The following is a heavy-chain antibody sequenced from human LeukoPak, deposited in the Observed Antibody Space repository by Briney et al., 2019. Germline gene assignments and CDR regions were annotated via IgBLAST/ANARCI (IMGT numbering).Heavy chain of an antibody. V-gene: IGHV3-48*01. J-gene: IGHJ4*02. CDR1: GFTFSRYW. CDR3: ARGKIVGATHFDY. D-gene: IGHD1-26*01. Sequence: GGSLRLSCAASGFTFSRYWMSWVRQAPGKGLEWVSYISSSSSTIYYADSVKGRFTISRDNAKNSLYLQMNSLRAEDTAVYYCARGKIVGATHFDYWGQGTLVTVSS. CDR2: ISSSSSTI.